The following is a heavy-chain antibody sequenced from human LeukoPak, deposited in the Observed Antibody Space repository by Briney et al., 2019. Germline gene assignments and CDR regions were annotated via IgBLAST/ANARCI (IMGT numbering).Heavy chain of an antibody. D-gene: IGHD3-22*01. Sequence: ASVKVSCKASGYTFTSYGISWVRQAPGQGLEWMGWISAYNGNTNYAQKLQGRVTMTTDTSTSTAYMELRSLRADDTAVYYCAFDSSGYDDAFDIWGQGTMVTVSS. V-gene: IGHV1-18*01. CDR1: GYTFTSYG. J-gene: IGHJ3*02. CDR3: AFDSSGYDDAFDI. CDR2: ISAYNGNT.